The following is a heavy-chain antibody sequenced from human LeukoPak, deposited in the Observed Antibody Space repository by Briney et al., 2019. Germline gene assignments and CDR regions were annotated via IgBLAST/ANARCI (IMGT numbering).Heavy chain of an antibody. J-gene: IGHJ3*02. D-gene: IGHD1-1*01. V-gene: IGHV4-4*09. CDR1: GGSISSYY. CDR3: ARLSPVNDDAFDI. CDR2: IHTSGST. Sequence: PSETLSLTCTVSGGSISSYYWSWIRQPPGKGLEWIGYIHTSGSTNYNPSLKSRVTISVDTSKNQFSLKLSSVTAADTAVYYCARLSPVNDDAFDIWGQGTMVTVSS.